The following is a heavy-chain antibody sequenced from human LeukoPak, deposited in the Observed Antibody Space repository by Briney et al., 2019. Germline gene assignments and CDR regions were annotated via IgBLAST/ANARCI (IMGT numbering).Heavy chain of an antibody. Sequence: GSLRLSCAASGFTFSSYSMNWVRQGPGKGLEWVSSISSSSSYIYYADSVKGRFTISRDNAKNSLYLQMNSLRAEDTAVYYCARARYSYAAGAFDIWGQGTMVTVSS. CDR2: ISSSSSYI. D-gene: IGHD5-18*01. CDR3: ARARYSYAAGAFDI. CDR1: GFTFSSYS. J-gene: IGHJ3*02. V-gene: IGHV3-21*01.